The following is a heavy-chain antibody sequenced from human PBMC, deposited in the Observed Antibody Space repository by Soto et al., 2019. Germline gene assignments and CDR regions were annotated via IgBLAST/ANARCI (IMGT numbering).Heavy chain of an antibody. Sequence: QVQLVQSGAEVKKPGSSVKVSCKASGGTFSSYAISWVRQAPGQGLEWMGGIIPIFGTTNYAQKFQGRVTITADESTSTAFMELSSLRSEDTAVYYCASARGYSYGSQGHFDYWGQGTLVTVSS. D-gene: IGHD5-18*01. CDR2: IIPIFGTT. J-gene: IGHJ4*02. CDR1: GGTFSSYA. CDR3: ASARGYSYGSQGHFDY. V-gene: IGHV1-69*01.